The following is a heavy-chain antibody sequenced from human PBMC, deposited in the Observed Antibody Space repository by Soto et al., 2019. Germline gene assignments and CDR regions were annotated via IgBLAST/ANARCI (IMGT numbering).Heavy chain of an antibody. D-gene: IGHD6-19*01. CDR3: ARIAVAGTIDY. J-gene: IGHJ4*02. V-gene: IGHV4-59*01. CDR1: GSSISSYY. Sequence: SETLSLTCTVSGSSISSYYWSWIRQPPGKGLEWIGYIYYSGSTNYNPSLKSRVTISVDTSKNQFSLKLSSVTAADTAVYYCARIAVAGTIDYWGQGTLVTVSS. CDR2: IYYSGST.